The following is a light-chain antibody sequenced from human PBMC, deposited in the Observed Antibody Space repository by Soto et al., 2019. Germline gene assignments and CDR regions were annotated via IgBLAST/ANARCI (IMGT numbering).Light chain of an antibody. CDR1: SSDVGNYNY. CDR2: YVS. V-gene: IGLV2-11*01. CDR3: CSYRGNYAWV. Sequence: QSVLTQPRSVSGSPGQSVTISCTGTSSDVGNYNYVSWYRQHPGKAPKLMIYYVSRRPSGVPDRFSGSKSGNTASLTISGLQTEDEADYYCCSYRGNYAWVFGGGTKLTVL. J-gene: IGLJ3*02.